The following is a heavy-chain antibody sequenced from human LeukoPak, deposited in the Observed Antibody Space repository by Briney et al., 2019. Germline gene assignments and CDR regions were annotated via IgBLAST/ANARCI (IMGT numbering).Heavy chain of an antibody. CDR1: GFTFNNYA. J-gene: IGHJ2*01. D-gene: IGHD7-27*01. CDR2: ISRSGATT. V-gene: IGHV3-23*01. Sequence: GGSPRLSCAASGFTFNNYAMDWVRQAPGKGLEWVSLISRSGATTYYADSVKGRFTISRDNSRNTLYLQMTSLRAEDTAVYYCARDPGDRWFFDLWGRGTLVTVSS. CDR3: ARDPGDRWFFDL.